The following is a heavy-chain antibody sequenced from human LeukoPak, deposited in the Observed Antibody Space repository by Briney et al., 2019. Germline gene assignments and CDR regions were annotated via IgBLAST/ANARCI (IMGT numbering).Heavy chain of an antibody. J-gene: IGHJ5*02. CDR1: GGTFSSYA. Sequence: SVKVSCKASGGTFSSYAISWVRRAPGQGLEWMGGIIPIFGTANYAQKFQGRVTITADESTSTAYMELSSLRSEDTAVYYCARTVGSSSSVNWFDPWGQGTLVTVSS. V-gene: IGHV1-69*13. D-gene: IGHD6-6*01. CDR2: IIPIFGTA. CDR3: ARTVGSSSSVNWFDP.